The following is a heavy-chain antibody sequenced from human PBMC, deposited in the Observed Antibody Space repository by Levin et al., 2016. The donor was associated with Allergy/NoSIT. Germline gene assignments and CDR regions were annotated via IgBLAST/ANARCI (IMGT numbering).Heavy chain of an antibody. CDR1: GFTFSSYG. V-gene: IGHV3-30*03. D-gene: IGHD6-19*01. CDR3: ARVPVAGTCCGMDV. J-gene: IGHJ6*02. CDR2: ISYDGSNK. Sequence: GESLKISCAASGFTFSSYGMHWVRQAPGKGLEWVAVISYDGSNKYYADSVKGRFTISRDNSKNTLYLQMNSLRAEDTAVYYCARVPVAGTCCGMDVWGQGTTVTVSS.